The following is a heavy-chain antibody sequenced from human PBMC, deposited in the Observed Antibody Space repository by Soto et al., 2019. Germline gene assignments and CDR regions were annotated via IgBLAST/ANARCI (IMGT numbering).Heavy chain of an antibody. V-gene: IGHV3-48*01. D-gene: IGHD6-19*01. CDR2: ISSSSSTK. CDR3: ARDRGSGWYQKDY. Sequence: GGSLRLSCAASGFTFSSYSMNWVRQAPGKGLEWVSYISSSSSTKYYADSVKGRFTISRDNAKNSLHLQMSSLRAEDTAVYYCARDRGSGWYQKDYWGQGTLVTSPQ. CDR1: GFTFSSYS. J-gene: IGHJ4*02.